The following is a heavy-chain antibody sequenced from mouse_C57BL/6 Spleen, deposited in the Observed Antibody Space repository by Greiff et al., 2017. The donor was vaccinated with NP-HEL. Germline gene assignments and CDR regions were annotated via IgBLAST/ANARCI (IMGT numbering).Heavy chain of an antibody. CDR3: ARGGWGYGSSYNFDY. Sequence: EVKLQESGPELVKPGASVKMSCKASGYTFTDYNMHWVKQSHGKSLEWIGYINPNNGGTSYNQKFKGKATLTVNKSSSTAYMELRSLTSEDSAVYYCARGGWGYGSSYNFDYWGQGTTLTVSS. D-gene: IGHD1-1*01. CDR1: GYTFTDYN. J-gene: IGHJ2*01. V-gene: IGHV1-22*01. CDR2: INPNNGGT.